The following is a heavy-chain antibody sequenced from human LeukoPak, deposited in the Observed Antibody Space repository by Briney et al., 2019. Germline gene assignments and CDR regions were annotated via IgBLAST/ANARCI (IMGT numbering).Heavy chain of an antibody. V-gene: IGHV3-33*06. CDR3: AKVSRGYHFDY. D-gene: IGHD3-22*01. J-gene: IGHJ4*02. CDR1: GFTFSSYG. Sequence: GXXLRLSCAASGFTFSSYGMHWVRQAPGKGLEWVAVIWYDGSNKYYADSVKGRFTISRDNSKNTLYLQMNSLRAEDTAVYYCAKVSRGYHFDYWGQGTLVTVSS. CDR2: IWYDGSNK.